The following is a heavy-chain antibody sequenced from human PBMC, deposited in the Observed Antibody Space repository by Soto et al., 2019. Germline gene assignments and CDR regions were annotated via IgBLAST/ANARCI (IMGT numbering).Heavy chain of an antibody. CDR2: FILIFGSP. D-gene: IGHD2-15*01. CDR3: ASGEKYCSGGTCYSRFDY. J-gene: IGHJ4*02. V-gene: IGHV1-69*12. Sequence: QVQLVQSGAEVKKPGSSVKVSCKASGDTFSNYVISWVRQAPGQGLEWMGGFILIFGSPDYAQKFQGRVTITADESTSTAFMELSSLRSEDTAVYYCASGEKYCSGGTCYSRFDYWGPGTLVTVSS. CDR1: GDTFSNYV.